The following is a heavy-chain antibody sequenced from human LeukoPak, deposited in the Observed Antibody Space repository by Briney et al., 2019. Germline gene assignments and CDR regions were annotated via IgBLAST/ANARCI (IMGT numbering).Heavy chain of an antibody. CDR3: AKEGRVGASVYFQH. V-gene: IGHV3-23*01. Sequence: PGGSLRLSCAASGFTFSSYAMSWVRQAPGKGLEWVSGISGSGGSTYAGSVKGRFTISRDNSKNTLYLQMNSLRAEDTAVYYCAKEGRVGASVYFQHWGQGTLVTVSS. J-gene: IGHJ1*01. CDR2: ISGSGGST. D-gene: IGHD1-26*01. CDR1: GFTFSSYA.